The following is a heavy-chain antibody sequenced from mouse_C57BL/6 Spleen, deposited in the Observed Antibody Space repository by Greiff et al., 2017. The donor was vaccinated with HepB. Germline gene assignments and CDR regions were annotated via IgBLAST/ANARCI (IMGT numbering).Heavy chain of an antibody. D-gene: IGHD1-3*01. CDR1: GYTFTSYT. CDR3: ARGSSSSYYFDY. CDR2: INPSSGYT. V-gene: IGHV1-4*01. J-gene: IGHJ2*01. Sequence: QVQLQQSGAELARPGASVKMSCKASGYTFTSYTMHWVKQRPGQGLEWIGYINPSSGYTKYNQKFKDKATLTADKSSSTAYMQLSSLTSEDSAVYYCARGSSSSYYFDYWGQGTTLTVS.